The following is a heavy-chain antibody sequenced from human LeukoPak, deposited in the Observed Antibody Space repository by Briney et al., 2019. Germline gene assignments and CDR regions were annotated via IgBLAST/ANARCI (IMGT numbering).Heavy chain of an antibody. J-gene: IGHJ3*02. V-gene: IGHV1-2*02. CDR1: GYNFRAYY. D-gene: IGHD2-2*02. Sequence: ASVMVSCKASGYNFRAYYIHWVRQAPGQGLEWMAWINPKSSGTNYARKFQGRVTMTRDTSISTAYMELTRLRSDDTAVYYCASSEGYTDAFQIWGQGTMVTVSS. CDR3: ASSEGYTDAFQI. CDR2: INPKSSGT.